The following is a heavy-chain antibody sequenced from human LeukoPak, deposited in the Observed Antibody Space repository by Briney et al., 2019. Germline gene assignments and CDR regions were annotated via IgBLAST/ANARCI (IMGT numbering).Heavy chain of an antibody. CDR1: GFTFSSYS. CDR2: ISSSSSYI. D-gene: IGHD3-10*01. Sequence: GGSLRLSCAASGFTFSSYSMNWVRQAPGKGLEWVSSISSSSSYIYYADSVKGRFTISRDNAKNSLYLQMNGLRAEDTGVYYCWTSCPGVNYYYYYMDVWGKGTTVTISS. V-gene: IGHV3-21*01. CDR3: WTSCPGVNYYYYYMDV. J-gene: IGHJ6*03.